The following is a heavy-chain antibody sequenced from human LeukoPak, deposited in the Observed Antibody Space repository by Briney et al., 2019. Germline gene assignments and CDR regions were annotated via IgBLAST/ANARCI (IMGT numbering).Heavy chain of an antibody. D-gene: IGHD3-9*01. CDR3: AKSLTGYFRGFDC. CDR1: GFTFSTYA. CDR2: ISGSGGGT. J-gene: IGHJ4*02. Sequence: PGGTLRLSCAASGFTFSTYAMSWVRQAPGKGLEWVSAISGSGGGTFYANSLKGRFTISRDNSRDTLYLQMNSLRAEDTAVYYCAKSLTGYFRGFDCWGQGTLGTLSS. V-gene: IGHV3-23*01.